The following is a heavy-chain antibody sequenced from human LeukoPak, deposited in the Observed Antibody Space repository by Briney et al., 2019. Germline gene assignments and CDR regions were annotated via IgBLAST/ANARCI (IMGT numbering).Heavy chain of an antibody. D-gene: IGHD3-3*01. CDR2: TYYRSKWYN. CDR1: GDSVSSNSAA. V-gene: IGHV6-1*01. J-gene: IGHJ3*02. CDR3: ARAKEERVFLSGFDI. Sequence: SQTLSLTCAISGDSVSSNSAAWNWIRQSPSRGLEWLGRTYYRSKWYNDYAVSVKGRITINPDTSKNQFSLKLSSVTAADTAVYYCARAKEERVFLSGFDIWGQGTMVTVSS.